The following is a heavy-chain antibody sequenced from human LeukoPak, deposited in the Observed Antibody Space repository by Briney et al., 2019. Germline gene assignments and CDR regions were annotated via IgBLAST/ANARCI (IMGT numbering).Heavy chain of an antibody. CDR3: AKDRGSSSPWHLDY. J-gene: IGHJ4*02. CDR2: ISGSGGST. V-gene: IGHV3-23*01. CDR1: GFTFSSYA. D-gene: IGHD6-13*01. Sequence: GASLRLSCAASGFTFSSYAMSWVAQAPGKGLEWVSAISGSGGSTYYADSVKGRFTISRDNSKNTLYLQMNSLRAEDTAVYYCAKDRGSSSPWHLDYWGQGTLVTVSS.